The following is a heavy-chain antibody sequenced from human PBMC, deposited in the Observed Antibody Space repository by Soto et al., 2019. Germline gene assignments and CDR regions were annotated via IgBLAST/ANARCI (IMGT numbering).Heavy chain of an antibody. V-gene: IGHV3-73*02. Sequence: EVQLVESGGGLVQPGGSLKLSCAASGFTFSGSAMHWVRQASGKGLEWVGRIRSKANSYATAYAASVKGRFSISRDNSKNTVYLLMNSLITEETAVYYCTRHRDIVLMVYAISYYGMDVWGQGTTVTVSS. D-gene: IGHD2-8*01. J-gene: IGHJ6*02. CDR2: IRSKANSYAT. CDR3: TRHRDIVLMVYAISYYGMDV. CDR1: GFTFSGSA.